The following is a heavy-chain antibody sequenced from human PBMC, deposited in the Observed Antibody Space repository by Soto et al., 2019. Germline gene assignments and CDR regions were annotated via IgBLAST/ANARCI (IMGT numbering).Heavy chain of an antibody. V-gene: IGHV1-69*14. J-gene: IGHJ4*02. Sequence: QVQLVQSGAEVKKPGSSVKVSCKASGDTFSGYSISWVRQAPGQGLVWMGGIIPLFGTTNYAQRIQGRVTITADKSTSTAYMELSSLKSEDTAIYYCARDLGSGYDPGDYWGQGTLVTVSS. CDR1: GDTFSGYS. CDR2: IIPLFGTT. CDR3: ARDLGSGYDPGDY. D-gene: IGHD5-12*01.